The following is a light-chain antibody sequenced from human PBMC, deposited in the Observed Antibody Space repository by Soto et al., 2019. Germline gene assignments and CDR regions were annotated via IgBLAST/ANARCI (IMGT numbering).Light chain of an antibody. J-gene: IGLJ2*01. CDR1: SSDVGAYKY. CDR3: SSYPSSSTHVV. V-gene: IGLV2-14*01. Sequence: QSALTQPPSASGSPGQSVTISCTGTSSDVGAYKYVSWYQQYPGKAPKLMIYEVSKRPSGVSNRFSGSKSGNTASLTISGLQAEDVADYYCSSYPSSSTHVVFGGGTQLTVL. CDR2: EVS.